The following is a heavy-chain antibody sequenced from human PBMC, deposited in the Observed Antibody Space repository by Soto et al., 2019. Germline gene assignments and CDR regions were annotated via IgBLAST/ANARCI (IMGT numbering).Heavy chain of an antibody. V-gene: IGHV3-74*01. CDR1: GFTFSRYW. D-gene: IGHD2-8*01. CDR2: INPGGTIT. Sequence: EEQLVESGGGLVQPGGSLRLSCAASGFTFSRYWMHWVRQAPGKGLVWVSRINPGGTITDYADSVKGRFTISRDNAKNTVYLQVNSLRGDDTAEYFCARVPIGKYGVWNYWGQGTLVTVSS. J-gene: IGHJ4*02. CDR3: ARVPIGKYGVWNY.